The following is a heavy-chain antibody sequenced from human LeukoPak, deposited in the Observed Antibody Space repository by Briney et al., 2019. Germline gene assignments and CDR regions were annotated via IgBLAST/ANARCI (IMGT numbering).Heavy chain of an antibody. CDR1: GFTFSSYA. Sequence: PGRSLRLSCAASGFTFSSYAMHWVRQAPGKGLEWVAVISYDGSDKYYADSVKGRFTISRDNSKNTLYLQMNSLRAEDTAVYYCARTPIYYDINGYRYFDPWGQGTLVTVSS. CDR2: ISYDGSDK. D-gene: IGHD3-22*01. CDR3: ARTPIYYDINGYRYFDP. J-gene: IGHJ4*02. V-gene: IGHV3-30-3*01.